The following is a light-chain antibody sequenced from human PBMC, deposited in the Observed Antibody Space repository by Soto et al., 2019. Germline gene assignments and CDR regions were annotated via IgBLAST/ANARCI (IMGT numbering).Light chain of an antibody. CDR2: DVS. Sequence: QSALTQPASVSGSPGQSITISCTGTSSDVGGYNYVSWCQQHPGKAPKLMIYDVSNRPSGVSNRFSGSKSGNTASLTISGLQAEDEADYYCSSYTSSSTPFLFGTGTKLTVL. CDR1: SSDVGGYNY. CDR3: SSYTSSSTPFL. V-gene: IGLV2-14*01. J-gene: IGLJ1*01.